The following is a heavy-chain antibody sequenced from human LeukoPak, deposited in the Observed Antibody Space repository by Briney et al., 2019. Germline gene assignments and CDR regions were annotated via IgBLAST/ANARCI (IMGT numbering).Heavy chain of an antibody. V-gene: IGHV4-59*08. CDR2: IYYSGNT. Sequence: SDTLSLTCTISGDSSTSYYWSWIRQPPGKGLEWIGYIYYSGNTNYNPSLKSRVTMSVDMSKNQLSLKLSSVTAADTAVYYCAGHLNSDWPPPFDYWGQGTLVTVSS. D-gene: IGHD6-19*01. J-gene: IGHJ4*02. CDR3: AGHLNSDWPPPFDY. CDR1: GDSSTSYY.